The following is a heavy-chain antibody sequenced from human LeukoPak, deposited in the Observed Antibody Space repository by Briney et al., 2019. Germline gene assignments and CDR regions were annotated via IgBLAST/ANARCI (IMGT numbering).Heavy chain of an antibody. V-gene: IGHV1-24*01. CDR3: ATDRALGWLQSNYYYCGMDV. Sequence: GASVKVSCKVSGYTLTELSMHWVRQAPGKGLEWMGGFDPEDGETIYAQKFQGRVTMTEDTSTDTAYMELSSLRSEDTAVYYCATDRALGWLQSNYYYCGMDVWGQGTTVTVSS. CDR2: FDPEDGET. J-gene: IGHJ6*02. CDR1: GYTLTELS. D-gene: IGHD5-24*01.